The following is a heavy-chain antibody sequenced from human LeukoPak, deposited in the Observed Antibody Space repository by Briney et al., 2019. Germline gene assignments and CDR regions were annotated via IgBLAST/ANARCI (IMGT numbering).Heavy chain of an antibody. J-gene: IGHJ4*02. CDR2: MYYRGST. D-gene: IGHD2-21*01. V-gene: IGHV4-31*03. Sequence: PSQTLSLTCTVSGGSITSGNYYWSWIRQHPGKGLEWIGYMYYRGSTYYNPSLKSRVTISVDTSKNQFSLRLSSVTAADTAVYYCARTQFRSPFCFWGQGALVTVSS. CDR1: GGSITSGNYY. CDR3: ARTQFRSPFCF.